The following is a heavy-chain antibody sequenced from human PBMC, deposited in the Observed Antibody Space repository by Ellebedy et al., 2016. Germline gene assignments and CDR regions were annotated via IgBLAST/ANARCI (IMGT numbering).Heavy chain of an antibody. CDR2: INTNTGNP. CDR1: GYRFTSYG. CDR3: ARDIAVAGSYYFDY. Sequence: ASVKVSCKASGYRFTSYGISWVRQAPGQGLEWMVWINTNTGNPTYAQGFTGRFVFSLDTSDSTAYLQISSLKAEDTAVYYCARDIAVAGSYYFDYWGQGTLVTVSS. J-gene: IGHJ4*02. D-gene: IGHD6-19*01. V-gene: IGHV7-4-1*02.